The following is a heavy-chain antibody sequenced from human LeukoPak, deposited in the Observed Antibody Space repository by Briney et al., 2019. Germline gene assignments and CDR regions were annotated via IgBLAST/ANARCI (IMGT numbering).Heavy chain of an antibody. CDR1: GGSISSGDYY. CDR3: ARKEAFSYFDY. Sequence: SETLSLTCTVSGGSISSGDYYWSWIRQPPGKGLEWIGYINYSGSTYYNPSLKSQVTISVDTSKNQFSLMLSSVTAADTAVYYCARKEAFSYFDYWGQGTLVTVPS. D-gene: IGHD3-3*02. V-gene: IGHV4-30-4*01. J-gene: IGHJ4*02. CDR2: INYSGST.